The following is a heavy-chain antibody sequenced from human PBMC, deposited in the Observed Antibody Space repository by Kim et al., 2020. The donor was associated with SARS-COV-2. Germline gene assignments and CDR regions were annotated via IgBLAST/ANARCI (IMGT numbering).Heavy chain of an antibody. D-gene: IGHD4-17*01. V-gene: IGHV3-23*01. CDR3: AKDLSVTYRSYGVDA. J-gene: IGHJ6*02. Sequence: ADSVKGRFTISRDNSKRTLYLQMNSLKAEDTALYYCAKDLSVTYRSYGVDAWGQGTTVTVSS.